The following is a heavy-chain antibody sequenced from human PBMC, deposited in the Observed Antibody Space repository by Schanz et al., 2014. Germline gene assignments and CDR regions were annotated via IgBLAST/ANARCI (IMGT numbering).Heavy chain of an antibody. J-gene: IGHJ3*01. D-gene: IGHD3-10*01. V-gene: IGHV1-8*01. Sequence: QVQLVQSGAEVKKPGASVRVSCKASGYSFTTYDVNWVRQATGQGLEWMGWMNPTTGNRGYAQNFQGRVTMTRDTSITTAYLELSSLRSGDTAVYYCATNSPFRMVRGSNAFDAWGRGTMVTVSS. CDR2: MNPTTGNR. CDR3: ATNSPFRMVRGSNAFDA. CDR1: GYSFTTYD.